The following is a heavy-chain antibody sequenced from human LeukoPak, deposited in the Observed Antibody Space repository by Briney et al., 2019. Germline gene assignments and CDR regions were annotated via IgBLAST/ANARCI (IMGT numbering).Heavy chain of an antibody. D-gene: IGHD6-25*01. Sequence: SETLSLTCAVSGYSISSGYYWGWIRQPPGKGLEWIGSIYHSGSTYYNPSLKSRVTISVDTSKNQFSLKLSSVTAADTAVYYYARGQRNPDYWGQGTLVTVSS. CDR2: IYHSGST. J-gene: IGHJ4*02. CDR3: ARGQRNPDY. V-gene: IGHV4-38-2*01. CDR1: GYSISSGYY.